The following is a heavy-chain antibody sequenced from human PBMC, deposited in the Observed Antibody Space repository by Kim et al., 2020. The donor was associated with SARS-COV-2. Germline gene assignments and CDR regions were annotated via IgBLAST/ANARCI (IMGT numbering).Heavy chain of an antibody. CDR3: AKHDRITMIVVVITTGMDV. D-gene: IGHD3-22*01. V-gene: IGHV3-23*01. J-gene: IGHJ6*02. Sequence: GGSLRLSCAASGFTFSSYDMSWVRQAPGKGLEWVSAISGSGGSTYYADSVKGRFTISRDTCKNTLHLQMNSMRAEDTAVYYCAKHDRITMIVVVITTGMDVWGQGTTVTVSS. CDR2: ISGSGGST. CDR1: GFTFSSYD.